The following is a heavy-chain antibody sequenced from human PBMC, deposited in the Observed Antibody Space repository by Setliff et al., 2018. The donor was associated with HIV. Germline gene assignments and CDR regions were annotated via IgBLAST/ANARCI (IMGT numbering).Heavy chain of an antibody. J-gene: IGHJ6*03. CDR2: ISGSAAST. V-gene: IGHV3-23*01. D-gene: IGHD3-22*01. CDR1: GFTFSTYA. Sequence: PVGSLRLSCAASGFTFSTYAMSWVRQAPGKGLEWVSSISGSAASTYYADSVKGRFTISRDNSKYTLFLQMNSLRAEDTAVYYCAKDFYSDNSGSPGPYYMDVWGKGTTVTVSS. CDR3: AKDFYSDNSGSPGPYYMDV.